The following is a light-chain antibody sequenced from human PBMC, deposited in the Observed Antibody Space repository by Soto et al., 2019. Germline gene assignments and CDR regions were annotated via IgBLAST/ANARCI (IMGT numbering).Light chain of an antibody. J-gene: IGLJ1*01. CDR3: NAQAANGKHG. CDR2: EVS. CDR1: SNDVGHSSF. V-gene: IGLV2-8*01. Sequence: QSALTQPPSASGSPGQSVTISCTGNSNDVGHSSFISWYQQHPGKGPKLIIYEVSKRPSGVPARFSGSKSGNTAPLSGSGLRDEDEADYFCNAQAANGKHGFGTGTKLTVL.